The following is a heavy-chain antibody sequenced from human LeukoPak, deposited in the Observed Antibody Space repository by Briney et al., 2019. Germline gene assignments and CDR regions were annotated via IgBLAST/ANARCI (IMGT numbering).Heavy chain of an antibody. Sequence: GESLRIPCKGSGYSFTSYWISWVRQMPGKGLEWMGRIDPSDSYTNYSPSFQGHVTISADKSISTAYLQWSSLKASDTAMYYCARHPRLGYCSSTSCYRLNWGQGTMVTVSS. J-gene: IGHJ3*01. CDR2: IDPSDSYT. CDR3: ARHPRLGYCSSTSCYRLN. V-gene: IGHV5-10-1*01. CDR1: GYSFTSYW. D-gene: IGHD2-2*01.